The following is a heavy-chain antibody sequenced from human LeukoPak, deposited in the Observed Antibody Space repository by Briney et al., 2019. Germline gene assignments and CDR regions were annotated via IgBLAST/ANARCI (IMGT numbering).Heavy chain of an antibody. CDR1: GGSITTHY. CDR3: AREVEMATQFDY. V-gene: IGHV4-4*07. Sequence: PSDTLSLTCAVSGGSITTHYWSWIRQPAGKGLEWIGRISITGSTNYNPSLKSRVTRSIDTSKNQFSLNLSSVTAADAAVYYCAREVEMATQFDYWDQGTLVTVSS. D-gene: IGHD5-24*01. CDR2: ISITGST. J-gene: IGHJ4*02.